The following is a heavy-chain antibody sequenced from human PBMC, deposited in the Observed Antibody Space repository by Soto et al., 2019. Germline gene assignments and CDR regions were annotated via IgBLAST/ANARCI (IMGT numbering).Heavy chain of an antibody. V-gene: IGHV4-34*01. Sequence: PSETLSLTCAVYGGSFSGYYWSWIRQPPGKGLEWIGEINHSGSTNYNPSLKSRVTISVDTSKNQFSLKLSSVTAADTAVYYCARGVGYCSSTSCYGNWFDPWGQGTLVTVSS. CDR3: ARGVGYCSSTSCYGNWFDP. CDR2: INHSGST. D-gene: IGHD2-2*01. CDR1: GGSFSGYY. J-gene: IGHJ5*02.